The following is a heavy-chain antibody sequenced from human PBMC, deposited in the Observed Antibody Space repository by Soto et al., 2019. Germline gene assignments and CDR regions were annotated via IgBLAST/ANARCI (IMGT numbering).Heavy chain of an antibody. CDR1: GFTVSSNY. D-gene: IGHD4-17*01. V-gene: IGHV3-53*04. Sequence: GGSLRLSCAASGFTVSSNYMSWVRQAPGKGLEWVSVIYSGGSTYYADSVKGRSTISRHNSKNTLYLQMNSLRAEDTAVYYCAREGRHYGDYNILVYGMDVWGQGTTVTVSS. CDR2: IYSGGST. J-gene: IGHJ6*02. CDR3: AREGRHYGDYNILVYGMDV.